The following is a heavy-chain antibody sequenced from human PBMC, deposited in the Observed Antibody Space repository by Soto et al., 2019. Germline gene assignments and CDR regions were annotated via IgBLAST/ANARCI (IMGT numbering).Heavy chain of an antibody. V-gene: IGHV4-59*01. D-gene: IGHD3-10*01. CDR3: ARELRYFDL. CDR2: IYYSGST. CDR1: GGSISSYY. Sequence: QVQLQESGPGLVKPSETLSITCTVSGGSISSYYWSWIRQPPGKGLEWIGYIYYSGSTNYNPSLKSRVTISVDTSKNQFSLKLSSVTAADTAVYYCARELRYFDLWGRGTLVTVSS. J-gene: IGHJ2*01.